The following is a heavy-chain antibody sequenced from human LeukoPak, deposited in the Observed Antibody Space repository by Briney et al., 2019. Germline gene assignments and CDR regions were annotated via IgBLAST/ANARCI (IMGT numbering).Heavy chain of an antibody. CDR3: ARDPVINSGYDWHY. V-gene: IGHV3-11*01. CDR1: GFTFSDYT. Sequence: GGSLRLSCAASGFTFSDYTMSWIRQSPGKGLECICISTVASDGNIYYAESVKGRFTISRDNAKNSLYLQMNNLRAEDTAVCYCARDPVINSGYDWHYWGQGIQVTVCS. D-gene: IGHD5-12*01. CDR2: TVASDGNI. J-gene: IGHJ4*02.